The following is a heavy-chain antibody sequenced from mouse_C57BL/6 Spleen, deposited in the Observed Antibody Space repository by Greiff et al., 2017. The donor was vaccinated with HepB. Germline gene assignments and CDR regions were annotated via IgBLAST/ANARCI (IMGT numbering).Heavy chain of an antibody. Sequence: VQLQQSGPVLVKPGASVKMSCKASGYTFTDYYMNWVKQSHGKSLEWIGVINPYNGGTSYNQKFKGKATLTVDKSSSTAYMELNSLTSEDSAVYYCARGGGYYYGSSYGFAYWGQGTLVTVSA. V-gene: IGHV1-19*01. J-gene: IGHJ3*01. CDR1: GYTFTDYY. D-gene: IGHD1-1*01. CDR2: INPYNGGT. CDR3: ARGGGYYYGSSYGFAY.